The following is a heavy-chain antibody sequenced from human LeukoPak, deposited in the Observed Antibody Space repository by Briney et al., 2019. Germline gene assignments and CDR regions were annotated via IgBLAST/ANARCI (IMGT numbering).Heavy chain of an antibody. Sequence: PGGSLRLSCAASGFTFSSYGMHWVRQAPGKGLEWVAFMRYDGSNKYYSDSVKGRFTISRDNSKNTLYLQMNSLRAEDTAVYYCAKDPRWGYYDSSGAWGQGTLVTASS. CDR2: MRYDGSNK. D-gene: IGHD3-22*01. J-gene: IGHJ5*02. CDR3: AKDPRWGYYDSSGA. V-gene: IGHV3-30*02. CDR1: GFTFSSYG.